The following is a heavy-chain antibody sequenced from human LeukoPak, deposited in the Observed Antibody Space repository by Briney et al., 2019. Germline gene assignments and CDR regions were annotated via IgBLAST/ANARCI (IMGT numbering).Heavy chain of an antibody. CDR3: ARPKPYSSSWYASVGFDP. Sequence: SETLSLTCAVYGGSFSGYYWSWIRQPPGKGLEWIGEISHSGSTNYNPSLKSRVTISVDTSKNQFSLKLSSVTAADTAVYYCARPKPYSSSWYASVGFDPWGQGTLVTVSS. J-gene: IGHJ5*02. CDR2: ISHSGST. CDR1: GGSFSGYY. V-gene: IGHV4-34*01. D-gene: IGHD6-13*01.